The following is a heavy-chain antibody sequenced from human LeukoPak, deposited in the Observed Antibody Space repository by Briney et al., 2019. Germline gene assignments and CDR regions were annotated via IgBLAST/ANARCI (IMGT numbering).Heavy chain of an antibody. CDR1: GFTFSSYD. Sequence: GGSLRLSCAASGFTFSSYDMNCVRQAPGKGREWVSYISSSGSIIYYADSVKGLFTISRDNAKNSLFLQLTSLRAEDTAVYYCASWTYYDFWSGYYTDAFDIWGQGTMDTVSS. CDR3: ASWTYYDFWSGYYTDAFDI. D-gene: IGHD3-3*01. CDR2: ISSSGSII. J-gene: IGHJ3*02. V-gene: IGHV3-48*03.